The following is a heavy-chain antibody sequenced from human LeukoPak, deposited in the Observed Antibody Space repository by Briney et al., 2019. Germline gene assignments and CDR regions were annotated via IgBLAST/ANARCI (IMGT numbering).Heavy chain of an antibody. CDR3: ARGERFLEWLPLIADAFDI. J-gene: IGHJ3*02. Sequence: PSETLSLTCTVSGGSISSYYWSWLRQPAGKGLEWIGRIYTSGSTNHNPSLKSRVTMSVDTSKNQFSLKLSSVTAADTAVYYCARGERFLEWLPLIADAFDIWGQGTMVTVSS. CDR1: GGSISSYY. D-gene: IGHD3-3*01. CDR2: IYTSGST. V-gene: IGHV4-4*07.